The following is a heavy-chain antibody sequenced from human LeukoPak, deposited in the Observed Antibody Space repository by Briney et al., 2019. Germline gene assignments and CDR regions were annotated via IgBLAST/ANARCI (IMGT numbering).Heavy chain of an antibody. CDR3: ATSRGYNSGYRALELPPSPID. J-gene: IGHJ4*02. Sequence: PGGSLRLSSVASAFTFTGHSMHWDRQAPGNGLEWVAVVAGDETTIFYADSLKGRFTVSRDNSKNTVYLQMNSLRDEDTAFYYCATSRGYNSGYRALELPPSPIDWGQGTLVTVSS. V-gene: IGHV3-30*04. D-gene: IGHD5-18*01. CDR1: AFTFTGHS. CDR2: VAGDETTI.